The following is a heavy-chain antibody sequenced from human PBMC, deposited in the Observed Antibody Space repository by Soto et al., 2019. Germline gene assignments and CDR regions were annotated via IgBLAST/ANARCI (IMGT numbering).Heavy chain of an antibody. CDR3: AISSSWPEYFQH. D-gene: IGHD6-13*01. J-gene: IGHJ1*01. CDR1: GFTFSSYS. Sequence: GGSLRLSCAASGFTFSSYSMNWVRQAPGKGLEWVSSISSSSSYIYYADSVKGRFTISRDNAKNSLYLQMNSLRAEDTAVYYCAISSSWPEYFQHWGQGTLVTVSS. V-gene: IGHV3-21*01. CDR2: ISSSSSYI.